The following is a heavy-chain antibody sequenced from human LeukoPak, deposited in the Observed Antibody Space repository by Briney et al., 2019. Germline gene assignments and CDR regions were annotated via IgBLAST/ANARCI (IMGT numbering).Heavy chain of an antibody. CDR3: ARDKSRYNYGYNY. Sequence: ASVKVSCKASGYTFITYGINWVRQAPGQGLDRMGWISPYNGDTNYAQKFQGRVTVTTDTSTSTVYMELRSLRSDDTAVYYCARDKSRYNYGYNYWGQGTLVTVSS. D-gene: IGHD5-18*01. CDR1: GYTFITYG. V-gene: IGHV1-18*01. CDR2: ISPYNGDT. J-gene: IGHJ4*02.